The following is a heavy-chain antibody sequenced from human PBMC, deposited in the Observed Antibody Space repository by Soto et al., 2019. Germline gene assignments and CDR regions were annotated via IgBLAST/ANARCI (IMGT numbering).Heavy chain of an antibody. V-gene: IGHV3-23*01. CDR3: VKELVNGGWTYFDY. CDR2: ISDSGGRT. D-gene: IGHD6-19*01. Sequence: EVQLLESGGGLVEPGGSLRLSCAASGFTFSTYAMSWVRQAPGKGLEWVSAISDSGGRTYYVDSVKGRFTISRDNSKNTLYLQMNSLRAEDTAVYFCVKELVNGGWTYFDYWGQGTLVTVSS. CDR1: GFTFSTYA. J-gene: IGHJ4*02.